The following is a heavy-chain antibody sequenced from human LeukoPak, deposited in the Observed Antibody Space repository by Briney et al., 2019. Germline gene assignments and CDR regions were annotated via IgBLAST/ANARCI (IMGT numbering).Heavy chain of an antibody. CDR3: ARANAAMVRGVTPFDY. CDR2: INHSGST. Sequence: PSETLSLTCAVYGGSFSGYYWSWIRQPPGKGLEWIGEINHSGSTNYNPPLKSRVTISVDTSKNQFSLKLSSVTAADTAVYYCARANAAMVRGVTPFDYWGQGTLVTVSS. V-gene: IGHV4-34*01. CDR1: GGSFSGYY. J-gene: IGHJ4*02. D-gene: IGHD3-10*01.